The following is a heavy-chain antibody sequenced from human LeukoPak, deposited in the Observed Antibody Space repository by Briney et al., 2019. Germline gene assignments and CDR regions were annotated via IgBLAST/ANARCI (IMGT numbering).Heavy chain of an antibody. D-gene: IGHD5-12*01. CDR2: INHSGST. CDR1: GGSFSGYY. Sequence: SETLSLTCAVYGGSFSGYYWSWIRQPPGKGPEWIGEINHSGSTNYNPSLKSRVTISVDTSKNQFSLKLSSVTAADTAVYYCASEDIVATIPEFWSQGTLVTVSS. V-gene: IGHV4-34*01. CDR3: ASEDIVATIPEF. J-gene: IGHJ4*02.